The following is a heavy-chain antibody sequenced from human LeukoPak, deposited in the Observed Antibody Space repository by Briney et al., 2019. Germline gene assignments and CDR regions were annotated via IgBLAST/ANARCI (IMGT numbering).Heavy chain of an antibody. CDR1: GFTFSSYA. CDR3: AKATTGPNSPFDY. V-gene: IGHV3-23*01. CDR2: IGGSGGST. J-gene: IGHJ4*02. Sequence: GGSLRLSCAASGFTFSSYAMSWVRQAPGKGLEWVSGIGGSGGSTYYADSVKGRFTISRDNFKNTLYLQVNSLRAEDTAVYYCAKATTGPNSPFDYWGQGTLVTVSS. D-gene: IGHD1-7*01.